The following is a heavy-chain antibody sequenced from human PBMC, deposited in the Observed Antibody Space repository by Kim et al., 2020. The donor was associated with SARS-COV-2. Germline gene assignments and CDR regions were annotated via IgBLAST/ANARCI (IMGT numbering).Heavy chain of an antibody. CDR1: GCTFTGSD. CDR3: TSVPGTTLAFWDAFDN. Sequence: PGCTFTGSDIHGVSQASGKSLEWVAHSRSSANSYAAAYAASVKGRFTISRGDAKNTAYLQMNSLKTEDTAVYSCTSVPGTTLAFWDAFDNW. J-gene: IGHJ3*02. V-gene: IGHV3-73*01. CDR2: SRSSANSYAA. D-gene: IGHD1-1*01.